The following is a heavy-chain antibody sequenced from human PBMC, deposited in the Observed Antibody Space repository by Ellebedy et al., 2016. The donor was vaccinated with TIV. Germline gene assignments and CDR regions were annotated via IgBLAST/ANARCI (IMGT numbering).Heavy chain of an antibody. CDR3: ARDLTVTTGINWFDP. CDR2: ISSSSSTI. CDR1: GFTFSSYS. J-gene: IGHJ5*02. D-gene: IGHD4-17*01. V-gene: IGHV3-48*01. Sequence: GGSLRLXXAASGFTFSSYSMNWVRQAPGKGLEWVSYISSSSSTIYYADSVKGRFTISRDNAKNSLYLQMNSLRAEDTAVYYCARDLTVTTGINWFDPWGQGTLVTVSS.